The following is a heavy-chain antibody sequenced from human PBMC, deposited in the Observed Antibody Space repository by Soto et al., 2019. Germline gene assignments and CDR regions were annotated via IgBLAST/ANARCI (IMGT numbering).Heavy chain of an antibody. CDR2: INPSGGST. Sequence: ASVKVSCKASGYTFTSYYMHWVRQAPGQGFEWMGIINPSGGSTSYAQKFQGRVTMTRDTSTSTVYMELSSLRSEDTAVYYCARDLNSVGTYYYYGMDVWGQGTTVTVSS. CDR3: ARDLNSVGTYYYYGMDV. CDR1: GYTFTSYY. D-gene: IGHD1-26*01. J-gene: IGHJ6*02. V-gene: IGHV1-46*01.